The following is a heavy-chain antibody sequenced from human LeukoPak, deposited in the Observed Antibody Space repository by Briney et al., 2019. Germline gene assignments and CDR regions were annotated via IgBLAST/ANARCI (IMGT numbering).Heavy chain of an antibody. V-gene: IGHV1-2*02. D-gene: IGHD2/OR15-2a*01. CDR2: LNPHNGGT. J-gene: IGHJ4*02. Sequence: ASVKVSCKASGYTFTGHYIHWVRQAPGQGLEWMGWLNPHNGGTRFAQKFQDRVTLTRDTSISTAYMELIRLRSDDTGVFYCARAYFNSPTRYREGFDYWGQGTLVTVAS. CDR3: ARAYFNSPTRYREGFDY. CDR1: GYTFTGHY.